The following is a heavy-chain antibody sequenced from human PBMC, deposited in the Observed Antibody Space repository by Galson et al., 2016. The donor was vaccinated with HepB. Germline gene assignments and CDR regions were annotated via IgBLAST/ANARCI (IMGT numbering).Heavy chain of an antibody. V-gene: IGHV4-59*01. Sequence: SETLSLTCTVSGGSITTYYWSWIRQPPGKGLEWLAYIYYTGSTNYNPSLKSRVTISIDTSKNQFSLRLTSVTAADTAVYFCASHRHGSGSSSYFDYWGPGTLVTVSS. D-gene: IGHD3-10*01. J-gene: IGHJ4*02. CDR2: IYYTGST. CDR1: GGSITTYY. CDR3: ASHRHGSGSSSYFDY.